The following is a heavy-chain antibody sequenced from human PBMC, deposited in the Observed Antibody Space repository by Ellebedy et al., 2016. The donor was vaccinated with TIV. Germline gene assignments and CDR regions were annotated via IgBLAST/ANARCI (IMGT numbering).Heavy chain of an antibody. Sequence: MPSETLSLTCTVSGGSISSYYWSWIRQPAGKGLEWIGRIYTSGSTNYNPSLQSRVTMSVDTSKNQFSLELTSVTAADTAIYYCARGTTRAWFDPWGQGTLVTVSS. CDR1: GGSISSYY. D-gene: IGHD1-7*01. CDR2: IYTSGST. CDR3: ARGTTRAWFDP. J-gene: IGHJ5*02. V-gene: IGHV4-4*07.